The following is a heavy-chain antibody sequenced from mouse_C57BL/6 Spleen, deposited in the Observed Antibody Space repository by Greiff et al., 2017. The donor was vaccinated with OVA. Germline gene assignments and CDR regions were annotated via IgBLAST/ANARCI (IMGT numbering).Heavy chain of an antibody. CDR2: IHPNSGST. D-gene: IGHD2-2*01. CDR1: GYTFTSYW. V-gene: IGHV1-64*01. CDR3: ARERGYGYDAWFAY. J-gene: IGHJ3*01. Sequence: VQLQQPGAELVKPGASVKLSCKASGYTFTSYWMHWVKQRPGQGLEWIGMIHPNSGSTNYNEKFKSKATLTVDKSSSTAYMQLSSLTSEDSAVYYCARERGYGYDAWFAYWGQGTLVTVSA.